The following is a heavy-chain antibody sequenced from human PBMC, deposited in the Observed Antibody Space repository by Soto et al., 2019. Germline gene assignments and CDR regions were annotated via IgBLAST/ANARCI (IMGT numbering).Heavy chain of an antibody. CDR3: AKDYSYGYDWFDP. V-gene: IGHV3-30*18. D-gene: IGHD5-18*01. J-gene: IGHJ5*02. Sequence: GGSLRLSCAASGFTFSSYGMHWVRQAPGKGLEWVAVISYDGSNKYYADSVKGRFTISRDNSKNTLYLQMNSLRAEDTAVYYCAKDYSYGYDWFDPWGQGTLVTVSS. CDR1: GFTFSSYG. CDR2: ISYDGSNK.